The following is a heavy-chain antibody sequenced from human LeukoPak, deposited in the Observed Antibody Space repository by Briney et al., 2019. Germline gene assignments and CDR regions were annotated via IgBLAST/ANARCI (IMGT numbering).Heavy chain of an antibody. CDR2: INHSGST. D-gene: IGHD3-22*01. Sequence: PSETLSLTCAVYGGSFSGYYWSWIRQPPGKGLEWIGEINHSGSTNYNPSLKSRVTISVATSKNQFSLTLSSVTAEDTAVYYCARGRSSGYRHYYYYYMDVWGKGTTVTVSS. J-gene: IGHJ6*03. CDR3: ARGRSSGYRHYYYYYMDV. V-gene: IGHV4-34*01. CDR1: GGSFSGYY.